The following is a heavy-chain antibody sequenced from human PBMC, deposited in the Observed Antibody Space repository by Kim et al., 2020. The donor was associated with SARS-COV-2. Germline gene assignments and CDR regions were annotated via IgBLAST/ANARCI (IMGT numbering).Heavy chain of an antibody. CDR3: AAYNYYYGMDV. CDR2: IYYSGST. J-gene: IGHJ6*02. Sequence: SETLSLTCTVSGGSISSSSYYWGWIRQPPGKGLEWIGSIYYSGSTYYNPSLKSRVTISVDTSKNQFSLKLSSVTAADTAVYYCAAYNYYYGMDVWGQGTTVTVSS. V-gene: IGHV4-39*01. CDR1: GGSISSSSYY.